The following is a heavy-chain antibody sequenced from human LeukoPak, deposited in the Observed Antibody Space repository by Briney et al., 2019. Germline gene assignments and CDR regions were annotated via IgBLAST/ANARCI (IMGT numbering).Heavy chain of an antibody. CDR1: GYTFTGYY. CDR3: ARFYSGSYVRWQDAFDI. V-gene: IGHV1-2*02. Sequence: GASVKVSCKASGYTFTGYYMHWVRQAPGQGLEWMGWINPNSGGTNYAQKFQGRVTMTRDTSISTAYMELSRLRSDDTAVYYCARFYSGSYVRWQDAFDIWGQGTMVTVSS. J-gene: IGHJ3*02. CDR2: INPNSGGT. D-gene: IGHD1-26*01.